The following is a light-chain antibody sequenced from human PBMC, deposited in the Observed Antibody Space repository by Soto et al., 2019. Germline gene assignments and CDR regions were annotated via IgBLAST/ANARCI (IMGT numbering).Light chain of an antibody. Sequence: DIQMTQSPSSLSASVEDRVIITCRASQSISNHLNWYQQKPGKAPKLLIFTASSWLSGVPSRFSGSGSGTEFPLTISSLQPDDFATYYCQQYNSYLWTFGQGTKVDI. V-gene: IGKV1-17*01. J-gene: IGKJ1*01. CDR2: TAS. CDR3: QQYNSYLWT. CDR1: QSISNH.